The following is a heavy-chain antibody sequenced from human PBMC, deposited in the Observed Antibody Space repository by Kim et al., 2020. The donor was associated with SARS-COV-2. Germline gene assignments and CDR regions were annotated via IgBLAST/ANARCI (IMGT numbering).Heavy chain of an antibody. CDR3: AKGRGLAYVSGSRYFD. D-gene: IGHD3-10*01. V-gene: IGHV3-23*01. Sequence: GGSLRLSCAASGFTFSSYAMSWVRQAPGKGLEWVSIIGDGSGDTSYPDSVKGRFTISRDNSRNTLYLQMNSLTGEDTALYYCAKGRGLAYVSGSRYFD. CDR1: GFTFSSYA. J-gene: IGHJ4*01. CDR2: IGDGSGDT.